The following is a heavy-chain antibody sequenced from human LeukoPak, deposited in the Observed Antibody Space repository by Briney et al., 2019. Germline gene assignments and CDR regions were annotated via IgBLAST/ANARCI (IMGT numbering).Heavy chain of an antibody. CDR1: GFTFSSYW. CDR2: IKQDGSEK. J-gene: IGHJ4*02. CDR3: ARADSSGWPRASYYFDY. D-gene: IGHD6-19*01. V-gene: IGHV3-7*01. Sequence: SGGSLRLSCAASGFTFSSYWMSWVRQAPGKGLEWVANIKQDGSEKYYVDSVKGRFTISRDNAKNSLYLQMNSLRAEDTAVYYCARADSSGWPRASYYFDYWGQGTLVTVSS.